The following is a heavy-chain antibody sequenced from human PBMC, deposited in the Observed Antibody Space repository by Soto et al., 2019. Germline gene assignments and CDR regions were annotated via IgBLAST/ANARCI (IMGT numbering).Heavy chain of an antibody. D-gene: IGHD6-13*01. V-gene: IGHV3-7*05. J-gene: IGHJ6*02. CDR3: AREIGRVSSSWWVYYYYYGMDV. CDR1: GFTFSSYW. CDR2: IKQDGSEK. Sequence: GGSLRLSCAASGFTFSSYWMSWVRQAPGKGLEWVANIKQDGSEKYYVDSVKGRFTISRDNAKNSLYLQMNSLRAEDTAVYYCAREIGRVSSSWWVYYYYYGMDVWGQGTTVTVSS.